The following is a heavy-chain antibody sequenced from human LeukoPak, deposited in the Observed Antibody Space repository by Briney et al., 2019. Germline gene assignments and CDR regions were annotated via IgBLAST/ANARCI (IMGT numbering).Heavy chain of an antibody. D-gene: IGHD5-24*01. V-gene: IGHV3-74*01. Sequence: GGSLRLSCAASGFTFSQYWMSWVRQAPGKGLVWVSRVKGDGSFTDYAGSVEGRFTISRANAKNTLYLQMYSLRVEDTAVYYCVRDGDDYNFDYWGQGSLVTVSS. J-gene: IGHJ4*02. CDR3: VRDGDDYNFDY. CDR1: GFTFSQYW. CDR2: VKGDGSFT.